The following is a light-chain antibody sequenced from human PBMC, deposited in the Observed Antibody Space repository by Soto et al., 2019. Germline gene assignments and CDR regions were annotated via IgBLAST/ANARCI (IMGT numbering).Light chain of an antibody. CDR2: TAS. V-gene: IGKV1-5*03. J-gene: IGKJ5*01. Sequence: DIQMTQSPSTLSASVGDRVTITCRASESIDDWLAWYQQKPGKAPMLLIYTASSLQSGLPSRFSGSGSGTDFTLTISSLHPDVFVTYYCQQYNRYITFGPGTRLEIK. CDR3: QQYNRYIT. CDR1: ESIDDW.